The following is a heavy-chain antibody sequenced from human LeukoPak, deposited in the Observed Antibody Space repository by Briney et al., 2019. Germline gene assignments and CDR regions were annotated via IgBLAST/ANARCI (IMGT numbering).Heavy chain of an antibody. Sequence: GGCLRLSCAAPGFTPSSYWTGWVRQAPGEGRGWVANIKQDGSEKYDVDCVKGRFTISRDNAKNSLYLQMNSLRAEDTAVYYCARERLTTVTTATLDYWGQGTLVTVSS. J-gene: IGHJ4*02. CDR2: IKQDGSEK. D-gene: IGHD4-17*01. CDR3: ARERLTTVTTATLDY. CDR1: GFTPSSYW. V-gene: IGHV3-7*01.